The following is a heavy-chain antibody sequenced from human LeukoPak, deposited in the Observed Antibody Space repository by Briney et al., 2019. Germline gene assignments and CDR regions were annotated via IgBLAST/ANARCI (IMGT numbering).Heavy chain of an antibody. CDR1: GFTFSSYG. D-gene: IGHD6-19*01. Sequence: PGGSLRLSCAASGFTFSSYGMHWVRQAPGKGLEWVAVISYDGSNKYYADSVKGRFTISRDNSKNTLYLQMNSLRAEDTAVYYCAKVASADAQARLNYWGQGTLVTVSS. CDR3: AKVASADAQARLNY. CDR2: ISYDGSNK. J-gene: IGHJ4*02. V-gene: IGHV3-30*18.